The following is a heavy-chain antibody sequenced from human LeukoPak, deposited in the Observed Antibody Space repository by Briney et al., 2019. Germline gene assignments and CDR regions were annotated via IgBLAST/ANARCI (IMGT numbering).Heavy chain of an antibody. Sequence: SETLSLTCAVYGESFSGYYWSWIRQPPGKGLEWIGEIDHRGNTNYNPSPKSPVTISVDTSKKQFSLNLTSVTAADTAVYYCARRRSGYYSFLSPWGQGTLVTVSS. D-gene: IGHD3-3*01. CDR1: GESFSGYY. J-gene: IGHJ5*02. CDR3: ARRRSGYYSFLSP. CDR2: IDHRGNT. V-gene: IGHV4-34*01.